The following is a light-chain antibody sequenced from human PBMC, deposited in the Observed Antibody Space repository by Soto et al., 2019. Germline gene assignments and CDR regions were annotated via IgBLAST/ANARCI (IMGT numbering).Light chain of an antibody. CDR1: QSVSSSF. CDR3: QQYGTSPPT. Sequence: EIGLTQSPGTLSLSPGERATLSCKASQSVSSSFLAWYQRKPGQAPRLLIYGASYRATDIPYRFSGSGSGTGVPLTISKVDPEDFAVYYCQQYGTSPPTFGQGTKVEI. CDR2: GAS. J-gene: IGKJ1*01. V-gene: IGKV3-20*01.